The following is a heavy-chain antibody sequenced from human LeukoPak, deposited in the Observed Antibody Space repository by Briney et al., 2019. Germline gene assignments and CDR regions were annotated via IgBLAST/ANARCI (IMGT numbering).Heavy chain of an antibody. CDR1: GFTFSTSV. CDR2: ISSSSSYI. CDR3: ARTNEGSFDY. J-gene: IGHJ4*02. D-gene: IGHD1-1*01. Sequence: GGSLRLSCAASGFTFSTSVMSWVRQVPGKWLEWVSSISSSSSYIYYADSVKGRFTISRDNAKNSLYLQMNSLRAEDTAVYCCARTNEGSFDYWGQGTLVTVPS. V-gene: IGHV3-21*01.